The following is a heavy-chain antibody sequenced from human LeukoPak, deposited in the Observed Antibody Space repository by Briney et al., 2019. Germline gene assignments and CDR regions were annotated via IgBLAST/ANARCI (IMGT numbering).Heavy chain of an antibody. CDR2: IYHSGST. V-gene: IGHV4-38-2*02. CDR1: GYSISSGFY. J-gene: IGHJ4*02. CDR3: ARLYLPATRFDY. D-gene: IGHD5-24*01. Sequence: SETLSLTCTVSGYSISSGFYWGWIRPPPGKGLEWIGSIYHSGSTHYNSSLKSRVTISVDTSKNQFSLKLTSVTAADTAVYYCARLYLPATRFDYWGQGSLVTVSS.